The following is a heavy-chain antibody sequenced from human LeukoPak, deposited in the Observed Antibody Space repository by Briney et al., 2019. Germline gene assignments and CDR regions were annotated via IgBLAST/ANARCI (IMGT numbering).Heavy chain of an antibody. CDR1: GGSINNYY. CDR2: IHYSGST. CDR3: ARGTSWAYYYMDA. D-gene: IGHD2-2*01. J-gene: IGHJ6*03. V-gene: IGHV4-59*01. Sequence: PSETLSLTCTVSGGSINNYYWSWIRQPPGRGLEWIGSIHYSGSTNYNPSLKSRVTISVDTSKNQFSLKMSSVTAADTAVYYCARGTSWAYYYMDAWGKGTTVTVSS.